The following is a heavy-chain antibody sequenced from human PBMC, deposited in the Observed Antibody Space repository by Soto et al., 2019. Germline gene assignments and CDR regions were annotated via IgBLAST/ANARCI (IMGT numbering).Heavy chain of an antibody. CDR2: INNDGSGT. V-gene: IGHV3-74*01. CDR1: GFTFTNYW. J-gene: IGHJ4*02. Sequence: EVQLVESGGGLVRPGGSLRLSCAVSGFTFTNYWMHWVRQAPGKGLVWVSRINNDGSGTSYADSVKCRFTISRDNAKNTLYLQMDSLRAEDTGVYFCGSVFEYWGQGTPVSVSS. CDR3: GSVFEY.